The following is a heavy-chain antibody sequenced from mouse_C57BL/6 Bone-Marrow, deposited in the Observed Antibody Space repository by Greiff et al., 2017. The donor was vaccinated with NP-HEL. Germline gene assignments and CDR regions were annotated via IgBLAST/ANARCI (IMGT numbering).Heavy chain of an antibody. CDR1: GFNIKDDY. Sequence: VQLQQSGAELVRPGASVKLSCTASGFNIKDDYMHWVKQRPEQGLEWIGWIDPENGDTEYASKFKGKATITADTSSNTAYLQLSSLTSEDSAVYYCARDRGNYVGYFDVWGTGTTVTVSS. D-gene: IGHD2-1*01. V-gene: IGHV14-4*01. CDR3: ARDRGNYVGYFDV. CDR2: IDPENGDT. J-gene: IGHJ1*03.